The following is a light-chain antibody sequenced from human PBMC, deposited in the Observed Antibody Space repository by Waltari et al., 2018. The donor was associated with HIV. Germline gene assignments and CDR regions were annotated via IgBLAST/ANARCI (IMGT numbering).Light chain of an antibody. V-gene: IGLV6-57*04. CDR3: QSYDTSNPGGI. Sequence: NYMLTQPHSASESPGQPVTLPCTRSRGPITSNYVQWSQHRPGSAPTTVIYEDSQRPSGVPDRFSGSIDSSSNSASLTISGLKTEDEADYYCQSYDTSNPGGIFGGGTKLTVL. CDR1: RGPITSNY. CDR2: EDS. J-gene: IGLJ2*01.